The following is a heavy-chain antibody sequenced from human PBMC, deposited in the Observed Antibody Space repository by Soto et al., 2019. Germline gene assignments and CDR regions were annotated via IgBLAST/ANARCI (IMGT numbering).Heavy chain of an antibody. V-gene: IGHV4-4*02. Sequence: QVQLQESGPGLVKPSGTLSLTCAVSGGSISSSNWWSWVRQPPGKGLEWIGEIYHSGSTNYNPSLKGRVTISVDKSKNQFSLKLSSVTAADTAVYYCARGGRGYYDSSGYPFDYWGQGTLVTVSS. D-gene: IGHD3-22*01. J-gene: IGHJ4*02. CDR1: GGSISSSNW. CDR2: IYHSGST. CDR3: ARGGRGYYDSSGYPFDY.